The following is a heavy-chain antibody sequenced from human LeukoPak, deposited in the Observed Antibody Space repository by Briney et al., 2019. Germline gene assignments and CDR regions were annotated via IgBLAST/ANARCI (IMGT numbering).Heavy chain of an antibody. Sequence: GGSLRLSCAASGFTFSDYTVHWVRQAPGKGLEYVSGISLNAASTYYVNSVKGRFTVSRDNSKNTLYLQMGSLRAEDTAVYYCARERLIDNFYYYMDVWGKGTTVTVSS. V-gene: IGHV3-64*01. CDR1: GFTFSDYT. J-gene: IGHJ6*03. CDR3: ARERLIDNFYYYMDV. D-gene: IGHD6-25*01. CDR2: ISLNAAST.